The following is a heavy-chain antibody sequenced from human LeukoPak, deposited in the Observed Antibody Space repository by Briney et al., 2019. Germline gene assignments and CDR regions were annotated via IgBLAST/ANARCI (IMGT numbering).Heavy chain of an antibody. Sequence: GGSLRLSCAASGFTFSSYGMHWVRQAPGKGLEWVAVISYDGSNKYYADSVKGRFTISRDNSKNTLYLQMNSLRAEDTAVYYCAKEFGRGTLYYYYGMDVWGQGTTVTVSS. D-gene: IGHD1-26*01. CDR2: ISYDGSNK. CDR3: AKEFGRGTLYYYYGMDV. J-gene: IGHJ6*02. CDR1: GFTFSSYG. V-gene: IGHV3-30*18.